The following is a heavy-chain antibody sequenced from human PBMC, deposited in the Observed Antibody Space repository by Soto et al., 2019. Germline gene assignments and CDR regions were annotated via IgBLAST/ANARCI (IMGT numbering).Heavy chain of an antibody. V-gene: IGHV1-18*01. Sequence: QVQLVQSGAEVKKPGASVQVSCKASGYTFTSYGISWVRQAPGQGLEWMGWISAYNGNTNYATKLQGRVTMTTDTSTSTAYMELRSLRSADTAVYYCARGAYYYGSATELIMFYPWGQGSLVTVSS. CDR3: ARGAYYYGSATELIMFYP. CDR2: ISAYNGNT. J-gene: IGHJ5*02. CDR1: GYTFTSYG. D-gene: IGHD3-10*01.